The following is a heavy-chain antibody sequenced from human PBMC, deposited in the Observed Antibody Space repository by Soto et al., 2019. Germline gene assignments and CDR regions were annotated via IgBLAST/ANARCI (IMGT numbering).Heavy chain of an antibody. V-gene: IGHV4-34*01. Sequence: SATLSLTCAFSGGSFSGYYWSWIRQPPGKGLEWIGEINQSLTTNYNPSLKSRVTISVDTSKTQFSLNLRSVTAADTAVYYCARDPAAVPRAFDYWGRGTLVTVSS. CDR2: INQSLTT. CDR3: ARDPAAVPRAFDY. J-gene: IGHJ4*02. D-gene: IGHD6-13*01. CDR1: GGSFSGYY.